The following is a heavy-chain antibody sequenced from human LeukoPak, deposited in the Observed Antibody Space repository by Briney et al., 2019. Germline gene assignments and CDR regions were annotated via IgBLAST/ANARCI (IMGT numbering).Heavy chain of an antibody. CDR1: GGSISSYY. J-gene: IGHJ4*02. D-gene: IGHD3-16*01. V-gene: IGHV4-59*01. Sequence: PSETLSLTCTVSGGSISSYYWSWIRQPPGKGLEWIGYIYYSGSTNYNPSLKSRVTISVDTSKNQFSLKLSSVTAADTAVYYCARASLSLGGIIDYWGQGTLVTVSS. CDR2: IYYSGST. CDR3: ARASLSLGGIIDY.